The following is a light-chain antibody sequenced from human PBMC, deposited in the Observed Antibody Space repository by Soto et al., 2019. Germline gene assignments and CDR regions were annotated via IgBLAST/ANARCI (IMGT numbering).Light chain of an antibody. Sequence: DIQLTQSPSFLSASVGDRVTITCRPSQGISNYVLWYQQKPGKAPKLLIYAASTLQSGVASRFSGSGSRTEFTLTISILQPEDFAIYYCQNLDSYPITFGQGTRLEIK. J-gene: IGKJ5*01. CDR3: QNLDSYPIT. CDR2: AAS. CDR1: QGISNY. V-gene: IGKV1-9*01.